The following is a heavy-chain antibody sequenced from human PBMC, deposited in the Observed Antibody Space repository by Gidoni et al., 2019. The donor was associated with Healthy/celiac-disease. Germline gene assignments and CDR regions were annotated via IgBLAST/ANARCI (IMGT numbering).Heavy chain of an antibody. CDR2: IKHSGST. V-gene: IGHV4-34*01. CDR3: ARGVRDYDSSGYYYPIYYFDY. Sequence: QVQLQQWGAGLLKPSETLSLTCAVYGGSFSGYYWSWIRQPPGKGLDWIGEIKHSGSTNYNPSLKSRVTISVDTSKNQFSLKLSSVTAADTAVYYCARGVRDYDSSGYYYPIYYFDYWGQGTLVTVSS. CDR1: GGSFSGYY. J-gene: IGHJ4*02. D-gene: IGHD3-22*01.